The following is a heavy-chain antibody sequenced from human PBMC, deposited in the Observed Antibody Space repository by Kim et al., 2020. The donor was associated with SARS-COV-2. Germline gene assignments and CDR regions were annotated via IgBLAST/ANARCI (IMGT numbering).Heavy chain of an antibody. CDR3: AREIPYGSGIDWFDP. CDR1: GGSISSSSYY. J-gene: IGHJ5*02. Sequence: SETLSLTCTVSGGSISSSSYYWGWIRQPPGKGLEWIGSIYYSGSTYYNPSLKSRVTISVDTSKNQFSLKLSSVTAADTAVYYCAREIPYGSGIDWFDPWGQGTLVTVSS. V-gene: IGHV4-39*07. D-gene: IGHD3-10*01. CDR2: IYYSGST.